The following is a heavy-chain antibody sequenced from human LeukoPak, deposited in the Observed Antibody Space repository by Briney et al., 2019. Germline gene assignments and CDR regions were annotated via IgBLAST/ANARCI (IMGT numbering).Heavy chain of an antibody. V-gene: IGHV1-69*04. CDR3: ARSRSRGYGYFDY. CDR1: GGTFSSYA. J-gene: IGHJ4*02. Sequence: GASVKVSCKASGGTFSSYAISWVRQAPGQGLEWMGRIIPILGIANYAQKFQGRVTITADKSTSTAYMELSSLRSEDTAVYYCARSRSRGYGYFDYWGQGTLVTVSS. D-gene: IGHD5-18*01. CDR2: IIPILGIA.